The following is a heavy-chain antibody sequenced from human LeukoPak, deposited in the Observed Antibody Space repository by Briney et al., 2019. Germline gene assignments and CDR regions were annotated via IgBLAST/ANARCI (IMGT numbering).Heavy chain of an antibody. CDR2: ISGSGGST. V-gene: IGHV3-23*01. CDR1: GFAFSSYA. CDR3: AKDPTPYYYGSGSYCFY. D-gene: IGHD3-10*01. Sequence: GGSLRLSCAASGFAFSSYAMSWVRQAPGQGLEWVSSISGSGGSTHYTDSVKGRFTISRDNSRNTLYLQMNSLRAEDTAVYYCAKDPTPYYYGSGSYCFYWGQGTLVTVSS. J-gene: IGHJ4*02.